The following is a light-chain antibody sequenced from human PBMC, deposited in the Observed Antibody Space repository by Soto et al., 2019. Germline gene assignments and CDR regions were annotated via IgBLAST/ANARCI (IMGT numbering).Light chain of an antibody. CDR3: SSYTSSRSWV. CDR1: SSDVGGYNY. Sequence: QSALTQAASVSGAPGQSITISCTGSSSDVGGYNYVCWYQQHPGKAPKLIIYDVTNRPSGVSSRFSGSKSGNTASLTISGLRTDDEADYSCSSYTSSRSWVFGGGTKLTVL. J-gene: IGLJ3*02. V-gene: IGLV2-14*03. CDR2: DVT.